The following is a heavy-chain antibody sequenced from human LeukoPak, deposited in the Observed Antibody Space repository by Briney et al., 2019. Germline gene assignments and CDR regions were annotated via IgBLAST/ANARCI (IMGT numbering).Heavy chain of an antibody. J-gene: IGHJ4*02. CDR2: ISYIGST. CDR3: ARNYYNSRGETFDF. D-gene: IGHD3-22*01. CDR1: GGSIGSYY. Sequence: SETLSLTCTVSGGSIGSYYWSWIRQPPGKGLEWIGYISYIGSTNYNPSLKSRVTISVDTSKNQFSLKLSSVTAADTAVYYCARNYYNSRGETFDFWGQGTLVTVSS. V-gene: IGHV4-59*08.